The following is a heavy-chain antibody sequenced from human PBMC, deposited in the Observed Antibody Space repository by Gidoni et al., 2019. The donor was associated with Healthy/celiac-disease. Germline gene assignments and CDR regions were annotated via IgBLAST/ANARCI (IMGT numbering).Heavy chain of an antibody. CDR3: ARDLEQYYDFWSGYYSAYYYYGMDV. CDR1: GFTFSSYR. V-gene: IGHV3-48*02. CDR2: ISSSSSTI. Sequence: EVQLVESGGGLVQPGGSLSLSGAASGFTFSSYRMNWVRQAPGKGLELVSYISSSSSTIYYADSVKGRFTISRDNAKNSLYLQMNSLRDEDTAVYYCARDLEQYYDFWSGYYSAYYYYGMDVWGQGTTVTVSS. D-gene: IGHD3-3*01. J-gene: IGHJ6*02.